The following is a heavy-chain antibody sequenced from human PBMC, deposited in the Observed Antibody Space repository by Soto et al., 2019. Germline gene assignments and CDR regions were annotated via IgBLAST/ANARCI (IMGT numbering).Heavy chain of an antibody. V-gene: IGHV3-21*01. CDR1: GFTFSSYS. CDR2: ISSSSSYI. Sequence: GGSLRLSCAASGFTFSSYSMNWVRQAPGKGLEWVSSISSSSSYIYYADSVKGRFTISRDNAKNSLYLQMNSLRAEDTAVYYCARDKNVVTAIFMGMNWFDRWGQGTLVTVSS. J-gene: IGHJ5*02. CDR3: ARDKNVVTAIFMGMNWFDR. D-gene: IGHD2-21*02.